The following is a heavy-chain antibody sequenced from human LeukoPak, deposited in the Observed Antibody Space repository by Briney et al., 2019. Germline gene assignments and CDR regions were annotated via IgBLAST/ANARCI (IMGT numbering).Heavy chain of an antibody. J-gene: IGHJ3*02. V-gene: IGHV4-34*01. CDR2: INHSGST. Sequence: SETLSLTCAVYGGSFSGYYWSWIRRPPGKGLEWIGEINHSGSTNYNPSLKSRVTISVDTSKNQFSLKLSSVTAADTAVYYCARCPPELMDAFDIWGQGTMVTVSS. CDR3: ARCPPELMDAFDI. CDR1: GGSFSGYY. D-gene: IGHD1-7*01.